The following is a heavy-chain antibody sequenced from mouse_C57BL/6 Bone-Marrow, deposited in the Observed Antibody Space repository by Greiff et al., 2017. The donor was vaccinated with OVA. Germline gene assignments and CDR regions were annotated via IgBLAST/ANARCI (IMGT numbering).Heavy chain of an antibody. CDR2: IYPGSGST. V-gene: IGHV1-55*01. CDR3: ARDYGSSYWYFDV. Sequence: QVQLQQPGAELVKPGASVKMSCKASGYTFTSYWITWVKQRPGQGLEWIGDIYPGSGSTNYNEKFKSKATLTVDTSASTAYMQLSSLTSEDSAGYYCARDYGSSYWYFDVWGTGTTVTVSS. CDR1: GYTFTSYW. J-gene: IGHJ1*03. D-gene: IGHD1-1*01.